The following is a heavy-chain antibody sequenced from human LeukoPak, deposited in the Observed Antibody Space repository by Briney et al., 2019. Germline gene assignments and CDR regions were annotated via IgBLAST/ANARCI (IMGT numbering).Heavy chain of an antibody. CDR1: GLIFSDYS. V-gene: IGHV3-20*04. CDR3: AKDRFLGVMGYFDY. Sequence: GGSLRLSCAGSGLIFSDYSMSWVRQAPGKGLEWVSGINWNGGSTGYADSVKGRFTISRDNAKNSLYLQMNSLRAEDTAVYYCAKDRFLGVMGYFDYWGQGTLVTVSS. J-gene: IGHJ4*02. CDR2: INWNGGST. D-gene: IGHD3-16*01.